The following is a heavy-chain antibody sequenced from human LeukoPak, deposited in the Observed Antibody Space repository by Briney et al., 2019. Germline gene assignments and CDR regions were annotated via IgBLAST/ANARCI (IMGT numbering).Heavy chain of an antibody. D-gene: IGHD6-13*01. V-gene: IGHV3-23*01. Sequence: GGSLRLSCAASGFTFSSYAMSWVRQAPGKGLEWVSAISGSGGSTYYADSVKGRFTISRDNSKNTLYLQMNSLRAEDTAVYYCATNTEAAAGFAPDYYYYMDVWGKGTTVTISS. CDR3: ATNTEAAAGFAPDYYYYMDV. CDR1: GFTFSSYA. J-gene: IGHJ6*03. CDR2: ISGSGGST.